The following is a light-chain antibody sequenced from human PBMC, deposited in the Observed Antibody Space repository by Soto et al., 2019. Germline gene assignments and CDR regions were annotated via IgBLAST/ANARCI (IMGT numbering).Light chain of an antibody. Sequence: DIVMTQSPDSLAVSLGERATINCKSSQSVLYSSNNKNYLAWYQQKPGQPPKLLIYWASTRESGVPDRFSGSGSGTDFTLTIGGLQAEDVAVYYCQQYTGPCTLGQGTKVEIK. CDR3: QQYTGPCT. V-gene: IGKV4-1*01. CDR2: WAS. J-gene: IGKJ1*01. CDR1: QSVLYSSNNKNY.